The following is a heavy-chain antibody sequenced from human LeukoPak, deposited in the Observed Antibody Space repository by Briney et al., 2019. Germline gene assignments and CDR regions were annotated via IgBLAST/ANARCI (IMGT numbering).Heavy chain of an antibody. CDR3: ARSSSSSWYYFDY. J-gene: IGHJ4*02. CDR2: IYPGDSDT. D-gene: IGHD6-13*01. V-gene: IGHV5-51*01. Sequence: GESLKISCKGSGYSFTSYWIGWVRQMPGKGLEWMGIIYPGDSDTRYSPSFQAQVTISADKSISTAYLQWSSLKASDTAMYYCARSSSSSWYYFDYWGEGTLVTVSS. CDR1: GYSFTSYW.